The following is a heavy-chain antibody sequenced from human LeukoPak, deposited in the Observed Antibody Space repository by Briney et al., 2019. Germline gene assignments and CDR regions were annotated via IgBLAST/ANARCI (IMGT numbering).Heavy chain of an antibody. CDR2: IYYSGST. V-gene: IGHV4-59*01. Sequence: SETLSLTCTVSGGSISSYYWSWIRQPPGKGLEWIGYIYYSGSTNYNPSLKSRVTISVDTSKNQFSLKLSSVTAADTAVYYCARGSGWYIRYYYMDVWGKGTTVTVSS. CDR1: GGSISSYY. CDR3: ARGSGWYIRYYYMDV. D-gene: IGHD6-19*01. J-gene: IGHJ6*03.